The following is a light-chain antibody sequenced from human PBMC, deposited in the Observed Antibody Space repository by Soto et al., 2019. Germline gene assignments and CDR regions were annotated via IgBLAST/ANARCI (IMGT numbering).Light chain of an antibody. V-gene: IGKV3-15*01. CDR2: GAS. CDR3: QQYNNWPRT. CDR1: QSVSSN. Sequence: EIVMTQSPATLSLSPGEGSTLSCRASQSVSSNLAWYQQKPGQAPRLLIYGASTRATGIPAKFSGSGSGTEFTLIISSLQSEDFAVYYCQQYNNWPRTFGQGTKVDIK. J-gene: IGKJ1*01.